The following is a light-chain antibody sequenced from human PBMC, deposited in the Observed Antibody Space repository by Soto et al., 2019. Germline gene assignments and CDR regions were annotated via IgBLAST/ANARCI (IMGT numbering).Light chain of an antibody. CDR1: QSISSY. J-gene: IGKJ4*01. CDR3: QQTYSTPLP. V-gene: IGKV1-39*01. CDR2: AAS. Sequence: DIPMTQSPSSLSASVGDRVTITCRASQSISSYLNWYQQKPGKAPKLLIYAASSLQSGVPSRFSGRGSGRDFTLTISSLQPEDFPTYYCQQTYSTPLPFGGGTKVQIK.